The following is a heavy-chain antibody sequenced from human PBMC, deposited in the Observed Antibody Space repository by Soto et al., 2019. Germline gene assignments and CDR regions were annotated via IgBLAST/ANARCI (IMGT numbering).Heavy chain of an antibody. CDR2: IYYSVST. D-gene: IGHD3-9*01. CDR3: AREGVDYDILTGYYRRYYFDY. J-gene: IGHJ4*02. V-gene: IGHV4-39*02. Sequence: SETLSLTCTVSGGSISSSRYYWGWILQPPGKGLEWIWCIYYSVSTYYNPSLKSRVTISVDTSKNQFSLKLSSVAAADTAVYYCAREGVDYDILTGYYRRYYFDYWGQGTLVTVSS. CDR1: GGSISSSRYY.